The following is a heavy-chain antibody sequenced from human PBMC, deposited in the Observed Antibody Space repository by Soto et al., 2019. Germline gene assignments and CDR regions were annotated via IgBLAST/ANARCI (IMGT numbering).Heavy chain of an antibody. D-gene: IGHD2-8*02. CDR1: GGSFSGYY. V-gene: IGHV4-34*01. CDR3: ARDKITGLLDY. J-gene: IGHJ4*02. CDR2: INQSGST. Sequence: QVQLQPWGAGLLKPSETLSLTCAVYGGSFSGYYWTWIRQPPGTGLAWIGEINQSGSTNYNPSLKSRVTISVDTSKNQFSLKLTYVTASDTAVYYCARDKITGLLDYWGQGTLVTVSS.